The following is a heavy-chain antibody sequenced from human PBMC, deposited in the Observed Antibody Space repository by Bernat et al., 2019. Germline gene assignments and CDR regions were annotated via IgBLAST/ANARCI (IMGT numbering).Heavy chain of an antibody. D-gene: IGHD2-2*01. J-gene: IGHJ4*02. CDR1: GFSFGNYV. Sequence: QVQLVESGGGVVQPGRSLRLSCAASGFSFGNYVVHWVRQAPGKGLEWVAVLWYDGSNKYYGDSVKGRFTISRDNSRNTLYLQMNSLRAEDTAVYYCAGGSSYCYECAVYWGRGTLVTVSS. CDR2: LWYDGSNK. CDR3: AGGSSYCYECAVY. V-gene: IGHV3-33*01.